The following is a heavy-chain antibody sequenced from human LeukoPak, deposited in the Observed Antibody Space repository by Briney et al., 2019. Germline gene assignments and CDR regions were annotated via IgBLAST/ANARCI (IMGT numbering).Heavy chain of an antibody. D-gene: IGHD2-2*01. V-gene: IGHV4-38-2*02. J-gene: IGHJ4*02. CDR1: SNSINSGYY. CDR3: ARDSSRYEYYFDY. CDR2: IYHSGST. Sequence: SETLSLTCTVSSNSINSGYYWGWIRQPPGKGLEWIGEIYHSGSTNYNPSLKSRVTISVDKSKNQFSLKLSSVTAADTAVYYCARDSSRYEYYFDYWGQGTLVTVSS.